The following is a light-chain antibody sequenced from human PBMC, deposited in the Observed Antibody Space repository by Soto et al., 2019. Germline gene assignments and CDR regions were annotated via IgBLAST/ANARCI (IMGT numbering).Light chain of an antibody. CDR3: QQRSNWPRFT. CDR1: QSVSSY. J-gene: IGKJ3*01. CDR2: DAS. Sequence: EIVLTQSPATLSLSPGERATLSCRASQSVSSYLAWYQQKPGQAPRLLIYDASNRATGIPARFSGSGSGTDFTHTSSSLEPEDFAVYYWQQRSNWPRFTFGPGTKVDIK. V-gene: IGKV3-11*01.